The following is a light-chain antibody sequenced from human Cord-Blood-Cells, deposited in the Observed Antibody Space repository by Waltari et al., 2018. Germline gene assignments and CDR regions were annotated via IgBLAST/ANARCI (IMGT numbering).Light chain of an antibody. J-gene: IGLJ2*01. CDR1: SSDFGGYHF. Sequence: QSALTQPRSVSGSPGQSVTISCTGTSSDFGGYHFVSWYQQHPGKAPKLMIYDVSKRPSGVPDRFSGSKSGNTASLTISGLQAEDEADYYCCSYAGSYTRVFGGGTKLTVL. V-gene: IGLV2-11*01. CDR3: CSYAGSYTRV. CDR2: DVS.